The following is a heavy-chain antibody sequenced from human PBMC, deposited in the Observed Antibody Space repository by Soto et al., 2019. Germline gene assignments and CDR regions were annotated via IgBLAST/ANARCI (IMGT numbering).Heavy chain of an antibody. D-gene: IGHD1-26*01. CDR2: IKSDGSTT. V-gene: IGHV3-74*01. Sequence: EGQLVESGGDLVQPGGSLRLSCVASGFSLTAYWFHWVRQVPGKGLVWVSRIKSDGSTTSYADSVKGRFTISRDNAKNTIYLQMNSLRVEDTAVYYCTQDWTDVGLDPWGQGTLVTVSS. CDR3: TQDWTDVGLDP. CDR1: GFSLTAYW. J-gene: IGHJ5*02.